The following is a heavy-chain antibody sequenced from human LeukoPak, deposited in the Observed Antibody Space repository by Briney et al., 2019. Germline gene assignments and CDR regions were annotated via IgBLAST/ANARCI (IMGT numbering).Heavy chain of an antibody. CDR1: GFTFSSYS. CDR3: AKGDGTYYGRLDY. CDR2: ISSSGTNI. D-gene: IGHD1-26*01. J-gene: IGHJ4*02. V-gene: IGHV3-48*04. Sequence: TGGSLRLSCAAFGFTFSSYSMNWVRQAPGKGLEWVSYISSSGTNIYYADSVKGRFTISRDNAKNTLFLQMHSPRAEDTAVYYCAKGDGTYYGRLDYWGQGTLVTVSS.